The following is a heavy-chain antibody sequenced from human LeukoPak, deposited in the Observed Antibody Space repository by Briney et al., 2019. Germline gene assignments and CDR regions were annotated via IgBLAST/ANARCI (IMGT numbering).Heavy chain of an antibody. Sequence: PGGSLRLSCAASGFTFSNYWMTWVRQAPGKGLEWVANIKPDGSAQYYADSVKGRFTISRDNSKNTLYLQMNSLRAEDTAVYYCARDELTVTTYFQHWGQGTLVTVSS. CDR1: GFTFSNYW. CDR2: IKPDGSAQ. J-gene: IGHJ1*01. CDR3: ARDELTVTTYFQH. D-gene: IGHD4-11*01. V-gene: IGHV3-7*01.